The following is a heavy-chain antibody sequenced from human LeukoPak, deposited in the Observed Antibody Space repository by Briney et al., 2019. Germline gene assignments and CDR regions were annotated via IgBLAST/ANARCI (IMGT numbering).Heavy chain of an antibody. D-gene: IGHD2-15*01. CDR2: IYYSGST. CDR1: GGSISSSSYY. J-gene: IGHJ6*03. CDR3: ARGAVVDYISYYYYYMDV. Sequence: SETLSLTCTDSGGSISSSSYYRGWIRQPPGKGLEWIGSIYYSGSTYYNPSLKSRVTISVDTSKNQFSLKLSSVTAADTAVYYCARGAVVDYISYYYYYMDVWGKGTTVTLSS. V-gene: IGHV4-39*07.